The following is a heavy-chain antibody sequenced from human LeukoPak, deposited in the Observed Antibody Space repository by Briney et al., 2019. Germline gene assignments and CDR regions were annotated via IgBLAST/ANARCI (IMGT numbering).Heavy chain of an antibody. Sequence: GGSLRLSCAASEFTFSSYSMNWVRQAPGKGLEWVSYITNSGNSKSYADSVKGRFTISRDNAKNSLYLQMNSLRAEDTAVYYCARDRHGSQTGTTSIDYWGQGTLVTVSS. CDR3: ARDRHGSQTGTTSIDY. V-gene: IGHV3-48*04. D-gene: IGHD1-1*01. CDR1: EFTFSSYS. CDR2: ITNSGNSK. J-gene: IGHJ4*02.